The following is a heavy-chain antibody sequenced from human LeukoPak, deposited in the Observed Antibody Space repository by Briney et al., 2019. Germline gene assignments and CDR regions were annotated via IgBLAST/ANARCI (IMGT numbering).Heavy chain of an antibody. CDR2: IYYSGTS. Sequence: SETLSLTCTVSGDSMTSYYWSWIRQPPGKGLEWIGNIYYSGTSNYNPSLRSRVTISEDTSKNQFSLKLSSVTAADTAVYYCARGDYYGSGSLNWFDPWGQGTLVTVSS. V-gene: IGHV4-59*08. CDR3: ARGDYYGSGSLNWFDP. D-gene: IGHD3-10*01. J-gene: IGHJ5*02. CDR1: GDSMTSYY.